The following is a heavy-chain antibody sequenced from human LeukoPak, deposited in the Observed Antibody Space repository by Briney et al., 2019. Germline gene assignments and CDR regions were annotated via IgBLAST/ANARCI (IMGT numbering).Heavy chain of an antibody. CDR3: ARGAMVRGANYYFDY. Sequence: GGSLRLSCTASGFAFGDYGMTWVRQAPGKGLEWVSFIRSMAHGGTTEYAASVKGRFTISRDDSRGIAYLQMSSLKTGDTAVYYCARGAMVRGANYYFDYWGQGALVTVSS. V-gene: IGHV3-49*04. CDR2: IRSMAHGGTT. CDR1: GFAFGDYG. D-gene: IGHD3-10*01. J-gene: IGHJ4*02.